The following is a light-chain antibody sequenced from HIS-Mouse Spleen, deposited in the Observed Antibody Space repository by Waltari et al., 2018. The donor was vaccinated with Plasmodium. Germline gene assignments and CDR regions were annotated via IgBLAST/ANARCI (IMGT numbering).Light chain of an antibody. CDR1: AFPTKY. Sequence: SYELPQPPSVSVSPGQPARITCSGDAFPTKYAYWYQQQSGQAPVLVIYEDSKRPSWNPERFSGSSSGTMATLTISGAQVEDEADYYCYSTDSSGNHRVFGGGTKLTVL. J-gene: IGLJ3*02. CDR2: EDS. CDR3: YSTDSSGNHRV. V-gene: IGLV3-10*01.